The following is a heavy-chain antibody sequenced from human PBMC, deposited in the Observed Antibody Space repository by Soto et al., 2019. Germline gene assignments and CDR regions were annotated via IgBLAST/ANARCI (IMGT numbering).Heavy chain of an antibody. CDR2: IHSSGTTI. J-gene: IGHJ3*01. D-gene: IGHD3-10*01. V-gene: IGHV3-48*03. CDR3: VTRSGGGGAFDF. Sequence: PGGSLRLSCAASGFTFSRYEMNWVRQAPGKGLEWIAYIHSSGTTIYYADSVQGRFTISRDNAKNSLCLQLNSLSAEDTAVYYCVTRSGGGGAFDFWGQGTMVTVSS. CDR1: GFTFSRYE.